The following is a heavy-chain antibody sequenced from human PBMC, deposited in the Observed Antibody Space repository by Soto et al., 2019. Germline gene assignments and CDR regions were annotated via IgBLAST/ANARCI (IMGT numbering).Heavy chain of an antibody. J-gene: IGHJ4*02. V-gene: IGHV1-69*13. CDR1: GGTFSSYA. CDR3: AGGGGGNYFDY. CDR2: IIPIFGTA. Sequence: SVKVSCKASGGTFSSYAIRWVRQAPGQGLEWMGGIIPIFGTANYAQKFQGRVTITADESTSTAYMELSSLRSEDTAVYYCAGGGGGNYFDYWGQGTLVTVSS. D-gene: IGHD3-16*01.